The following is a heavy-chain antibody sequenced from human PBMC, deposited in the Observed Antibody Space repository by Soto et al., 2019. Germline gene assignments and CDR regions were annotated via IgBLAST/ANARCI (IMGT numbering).Heavy chain of an antibody. J-gene: IGHJ6*02. Sequence: PSETLSLTCAVYGGSFSGYYWSWIRQPPGKGLEWIGEINHSGSTNYNPSLKSRVTMTRDTSISTAYMELSRLRSDDTAVYYCARGGVGDTAMVHCYYYGMDVWGQGTTVTVSS. CDR1: GGSFSGYY. CDR3: ARGGVGDTAMVHCYYYGMDV. D-gene: IGHD5-18*01. CDR2: INHSGST. V-gene: IGHV4-34*01.